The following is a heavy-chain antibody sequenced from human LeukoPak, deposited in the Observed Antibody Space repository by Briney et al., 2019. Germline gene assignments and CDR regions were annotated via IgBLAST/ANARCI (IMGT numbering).Heavy chain of an antibody. Sequence: GGSLRLSCAASGFTVSDDYMSWVRQAPGKGLEWVSVLYSDGTTYDANSVKGRFTISRDKSKNTLYLQMNNLRAEDTAVYYCARAAYDTNGYTANHDYWGQGTLVTVSS. V-gene: IGHV3-53*01. CDR2: LYSDGTT. J-gene: IGHJ4*02. CDR3: ARAAYDTNGYTANHDY. D-gene: IGHD3-22*01. CDR1: GFTVSDDY.